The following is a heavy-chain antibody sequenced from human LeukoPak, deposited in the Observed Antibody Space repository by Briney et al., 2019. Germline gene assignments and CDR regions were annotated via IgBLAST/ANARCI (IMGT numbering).Heavy chain of an antibody. D-gene: IGHD6-19*01. CDR3: TKLKGWYGEGFFDY. CDR2: LYSGGGN. J-gene: IGHJ4*02. V-gene: IGHV3-53*01. CDR1: GFTVSSNY. Sequence: GGSLRLSCAASGFTVSSNYMSWVRQPAGKGLEWVSFLYSGGGNFYADSVKGRFTISRDTSKNTLYLQMNDLRADATAVYYCTKLKGWYGEGFFDYWGQGTLVTVSS.